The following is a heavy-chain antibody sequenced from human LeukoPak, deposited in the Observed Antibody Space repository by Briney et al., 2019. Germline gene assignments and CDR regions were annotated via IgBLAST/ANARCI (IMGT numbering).Heavy chain of an antibody. Sequence: SETLSLTCTVSGGSISSYYWTWIRQPAGKGLEWIGRIYTTGSTNYNPSLNSRVTMSVDTSKNQFSLKLSSVSAADTAVYYCARGIAGPQANWFDPWGQGTLVTVSS. V-gene: IGHV4-4*07. CDR3: ARGIAGPQANWFDP. CDR1: GGSISSYY. J-gene: IGHJ5*02. CDR2: IYTTGST. D-gene: IGHD6-13*01.